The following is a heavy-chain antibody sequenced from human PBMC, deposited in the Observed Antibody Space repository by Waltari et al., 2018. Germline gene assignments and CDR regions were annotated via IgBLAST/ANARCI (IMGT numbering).Heavy chain of an antibody. J-gene: IGHJ4*02. D-gene: IGHD4-17*01. Sequence: QVHLVQSGAAVKKPGASVKVSCKASGYTFTGHYIQWGRRAPGQGLEWMGRINPNSGDTNYAQKFQGRVTLTRDTSINTAYMELSSLKSDDTAVYYCARDLGSDYGNRDYWGQGTLVTVPS. CDR1: GYTFTGHY. CDR2: INPNSGDT. CDR3: ARDLGSDYGNRDY. V-gene: IGHV1-2*06.